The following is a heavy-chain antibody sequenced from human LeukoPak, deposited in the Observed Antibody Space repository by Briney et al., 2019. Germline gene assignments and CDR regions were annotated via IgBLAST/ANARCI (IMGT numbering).Heavy chain of an antibody. CDR2: IIPILGIA. D-gene: IGHD2-21*02. Sequence: ASVKVSCKASGGTFSSYSISWVRQAPGQGLEWMGRIIPILGIANYAQKFQGRVTITAAKSTSTAYMELSSLRFEDTAVYYCARDAFTAYCGGDCYSWPYWYSDLWGRGTLVTVSS. CDR1: GGTFSSYS. J-gene: IGHJ2*01. V-gene: IGHV1-69*04. CDR3: ARDAFTAYCGGDCYSWPYWYSDL.